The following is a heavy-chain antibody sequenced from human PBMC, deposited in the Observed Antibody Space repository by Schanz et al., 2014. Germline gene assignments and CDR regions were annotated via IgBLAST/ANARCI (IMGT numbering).Heavy chain of an antibody. CDR1: GFVFGDYY. Sequence: VQLLESGGGLVQPGGSLRLSCAASGFVFGDYYMSWIRQAPGKGLEWVSYVSSSSSYTHYADSVKGRFTISRDNAKSSLYLQMNSLRVEDTAVYYCAASSGWHPSTDYWGQGTLVTVSS. CDR3: AASSGWHPSTDY. V-gene: IGHV3-11*03. D-gene: IGHD6-19*01. J-gene: IGHJ4*02. CDR2: VSSSSSYT.